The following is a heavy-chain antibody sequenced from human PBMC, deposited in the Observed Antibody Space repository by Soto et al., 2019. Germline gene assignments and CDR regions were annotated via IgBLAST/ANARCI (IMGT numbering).Heavy chain of an antibody. D-gene: IGHD3-9*01. CDR3: ARLTRETGRSSLYYYNYYGMDV. CDR1: GYTFTNYD. J-gene: IGHJ6*02. V-gene: IGHV1-18*04. Sequence: ASVKVSCKASGYTFTNYDIAWVRQAPGQGLEWMGWINPYNRNAKNAQKLQDRVTMTTDTSTSTAYMELRSLRSDDTAVYYCARLTRETGRSSLYYYNYYGMDVWGQGTTVTVSS. CDR2: INPYNRNA.